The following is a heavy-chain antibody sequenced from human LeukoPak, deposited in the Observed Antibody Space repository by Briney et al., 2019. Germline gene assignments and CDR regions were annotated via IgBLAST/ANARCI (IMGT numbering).Heavy chain of an antibody. V-gene: IGHV1-18*01. D-gene: IGHD3-9*01. J-gene: IGHJ4*02. Sequence: ASVKVSCKASGCTFTSYGISWVRQAPGQGLEWMGWISAYNGNTNYAQKLQGRVTMTTDTSTSTAYMELRSLRSDGTAVHYCARDPVEYYDILTGYYKGPYFDYWGQGTLVTVSS. CDR2: ISAYNGNT. CDR1: GCTFTSYG. CDR3: ARDPVEYYDILTGYYKGPYFDY.